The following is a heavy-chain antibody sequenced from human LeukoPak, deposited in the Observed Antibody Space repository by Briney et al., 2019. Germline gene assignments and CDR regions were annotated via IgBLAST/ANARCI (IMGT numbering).Heavy chain of an antibody. D-gene: IGHD6-19*01. CDR3: ARGSYTVAVALTYNWFDP. Sequence: ASVKVSCKPSGGTFSSYAISWVRQAPGQGLEWMGGIIPLFGTTNYAQKFQGRVTITADESTSTAYMELSSLRSEDMAVYYCARGSYTVAVALTYNWFDPWGQGTLVTVSS. J-gene: IGHJ5*02. CDR2: IIPLFGTT. V-gene: IGHV1-69*13. CDR1: GGTFSSYA.